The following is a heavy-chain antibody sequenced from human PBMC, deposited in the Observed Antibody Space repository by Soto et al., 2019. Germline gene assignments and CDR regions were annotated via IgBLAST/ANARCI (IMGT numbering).Heavy chain of an antibody. Sequence: QVQLQESGPGLVKPSQTLSLTCTVSGGSISSGGYYWSWIRQHPGKGLEWIGYIYYSGSTYYNPSLRRRVTISVDTSKNQFSLKLSSVTAADTAVYYCAREPRSGTYYFDYWGQGTLVTVSS. CDR3: AREPRSGTYYFDY. CDR1: GGSISSGGYY. D-gene: IGHD1-26*01. CDR2: IYYSGST. J-gene: IGHJ4*02. V-gene: IGHV4-31*03.